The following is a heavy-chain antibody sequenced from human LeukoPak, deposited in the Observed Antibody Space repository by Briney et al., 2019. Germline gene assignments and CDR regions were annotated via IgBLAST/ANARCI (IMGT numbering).Heavy chain of an antibody. D-gene: IGHD6-6*01. CDR2: IYYSGST. CDR3: ARVASSSYYYYYYMDV. J-gene: IGHJ6*03. Sequence: PSETLSLTCTVSGGSISSSSYYWGWIRQPPGKGLEWIGSIYYSGSTYYNPSLKSRVTISVDTSKNQFSLKLSSVTAADTAVYYCARVASSSYYYYYYMDVWGKGTTVIVSS. V-gene: IGHV4-39*07. CDR1: GGSISSSSYY.